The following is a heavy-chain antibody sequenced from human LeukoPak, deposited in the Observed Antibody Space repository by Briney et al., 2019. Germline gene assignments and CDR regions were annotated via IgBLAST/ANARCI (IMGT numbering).Heavy chain of an antibody. D-gene: IGHD3/OR15-3a*01. CDR3: ARVPHLGDFWPA. J-gene: IGHJ5*02. V-gene: IGHV1-46*03. CDR2: INPSGGST. Sequence: ASVKVSCKASGYTFTSYYMHWVRQAPGQGLEWMGIINPSGGSTSYAQKFQGRVTTTRDTSTSTVYMELSSLRSEDTAVYYCARVPHLGDFWPAWGQGTLVTVSS. CDR1: GYTFTSYY.